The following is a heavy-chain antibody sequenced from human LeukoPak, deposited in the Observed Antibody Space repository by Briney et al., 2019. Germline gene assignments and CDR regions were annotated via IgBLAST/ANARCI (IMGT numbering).Heavy chain of an antibody. CDR1: GFTFSSYE. CDR3: AREERYDSSGLKDY. D-gene: IGHD3-22*01. V-gene: IGHV3-48*03. Sequence: GGSLRLSCAASGFTFSSYEMNWVRQAPGEGLEWVSYISSSGSTIYYADSVKGRFTISRDNAKNSLYLQMNSLRAEDTAVYYCAREERYDSSGLKDYWGQGTLVTVSS. J-gene: IGHJ4*02. CDR2: ISSSGSTI.